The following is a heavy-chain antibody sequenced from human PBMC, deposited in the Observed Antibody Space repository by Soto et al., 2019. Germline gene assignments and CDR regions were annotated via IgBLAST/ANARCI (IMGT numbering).Heavy chain of an antibody. CDR2: IYYSGST. Sequence: SETLSLTCTVSGGSISSSSYYWGWIRQPPGKGLEWIGSIYYSGSTYYNPSLKSRVTISVDTSKNQFSLKLSSVTAADTAVYYCARHLSVGFLEWLLSPWGQGTLVTVSS. J-gene: IGHJ5*02. CDR3: ARHLSVGFLEWLLSP. CDR1: GGSISSSSYY. V-gene: IGHV4-39*01. D-gene: IGHD3-3*01.